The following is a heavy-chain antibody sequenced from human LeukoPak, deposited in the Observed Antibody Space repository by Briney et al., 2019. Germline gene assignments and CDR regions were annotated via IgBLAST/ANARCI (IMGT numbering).Heavy chain of an antibody. CDR2: IYASGSI. V-gene: IGHV4-4*07. J-gene: IGHJ6*03. Sequence: SETPSLTCSVSGGSITNFFWTWIRQPAGKGLEYIGRIYASGSIDYNPSLKSRVTMSVDTSNNQFSLNLTSVTAADTALYFCARSARFNYFYMDVWGKGTSVTVSS. CDR1: GGSITNFF. CDR3: ARSARFNYFYMDV. D-gene: IGHD2-15*01.